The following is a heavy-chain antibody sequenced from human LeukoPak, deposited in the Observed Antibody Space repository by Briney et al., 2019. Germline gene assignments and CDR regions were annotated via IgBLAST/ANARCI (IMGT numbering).Heavy chain of an antibody. CDR2: ISSSGSTI. CDR1: GFTFSDYY. CDR3: ARDAARYGSGWYYDF. V-gene: IGHV3-11*01. D-gene: IGHD6-19*01. Sequence: GGSLRLSCAASGFTFSDYYMSWIRQAPGKGLEWVSYISSSGSTIYYADSVKGRFTISRDNAKNSLYLQMNSLRTEDTAVYYCARDAARYGSGWYYDFWGQGTLVTVSS. J-gene: IGHJ4*02.